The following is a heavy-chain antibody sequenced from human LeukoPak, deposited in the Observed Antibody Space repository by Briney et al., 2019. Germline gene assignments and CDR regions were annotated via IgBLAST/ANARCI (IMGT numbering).Heavy chain of an antibody. CDR2: IRYDGTDK. D-gene: IGHD6-19*01. V-gene: IGHV3-30*02. J-gene: IGHJ4*02. CDR3: AKSLAVAGKGWYFDY. Sequence: PGGSLRLSCAASGFTFSNYGMHWVRQAPGKGLEWVAFIRYDGTDKYYADSVKGRFTISRDNSKNTLYLQMNSLRAEDTAVYYCAKSLAVAGKGWYFDYWGQGTLVTVSS. CDR1: GFTFSNYG.